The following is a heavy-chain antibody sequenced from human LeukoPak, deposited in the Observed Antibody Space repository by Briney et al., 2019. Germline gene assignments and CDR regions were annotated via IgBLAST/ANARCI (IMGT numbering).Heavy chain of an antibody. CDR3: ARAGSGTGSYANY. D-gene: IGHD3-10*01. J-gene: IGHJ4*02. CDR1: GGTFSSYA. Sequence: ASVKVSCKASGGTFSSYAISWVRQAPGQGLEWMGGIIPIFGTANYAQKFQGRVTITADESTSTAYMELSSLRSEGTAVYYCARAGSGTGSYANYWGQGTLDTVSS. CDR2: IIPIFGTA. V-gene: IGHV1-69*01.